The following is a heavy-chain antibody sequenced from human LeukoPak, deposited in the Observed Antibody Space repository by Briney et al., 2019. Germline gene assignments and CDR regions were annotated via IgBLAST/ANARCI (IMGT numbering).Heavy chain of an antibody. CDR2: IYHSGST. CDR1: GYSISRGYY. Sequence: PSETLSLTCAVSGYSISRGYYWGWIRQPPGKGLDWIGSIYHSGSTYYNPSLKSRVTISVDTSKNQFSLKLSSLTAADTAVYYCARYQLLSRSGWFDPWGQGTLVTVSS. J-gene: IGHJ5*02. D-gene: IGHD2-2*01. CDR3: ARYQLLSRSGWFDP. V-gene: IGHV4-38-2*01.